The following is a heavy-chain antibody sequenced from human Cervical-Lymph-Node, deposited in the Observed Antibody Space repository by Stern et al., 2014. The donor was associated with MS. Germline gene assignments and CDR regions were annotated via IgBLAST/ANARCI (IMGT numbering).Heavy chain of an antibody. Sequence: VQLVQSGAEVKEPGSSVKVFCTASGGTSSRHAISWVRMAPGQALEWMRGIIPVLSPPNYAQKFQGSVTINEDDSTSTTFLELSGLTSNDTALYYCARRGSARRGSGWLDPWGQGTLVIVSS. D-gene: IGHD3-10*01. CDR2: IIPVLSPP. CDR3: ARRGSARRGSGWLDP. V-gene: IGHV1-69*01. CDR1: GGTSSRHA. J-gene: IGHJ5*02.